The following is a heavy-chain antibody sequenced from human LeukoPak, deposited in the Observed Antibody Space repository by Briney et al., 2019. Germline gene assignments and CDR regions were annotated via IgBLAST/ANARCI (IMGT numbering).Heavy chain of an antibody. V-gene: IGHV3-48*01. Sequence: GGSLRLSCAASGFTFSSYSLNWVRQAPGMGLEWVSYISSTSGTIYYADSVKGRFTISRDNAKNSLYLQMNRLRAEDTAVYYCVREGGFDNWGQGTLVTVAS. CDR3: VREGGFDN. CDR2: ISSTSGTI. D-gene: IGHD3-16*01. J-gene: IGHJ4*02. CDR1: GFTFSSYS.